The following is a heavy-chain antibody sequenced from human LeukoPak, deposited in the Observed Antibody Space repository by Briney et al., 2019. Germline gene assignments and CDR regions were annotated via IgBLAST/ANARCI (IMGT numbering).Heavy chain of an antibody. J-gene: IGHJ3*02. V-gene: IGHV3-23*01. CDR1: GFTFSSYG. Sequence: GGSLRLSCAASGFTFSSYGMSWVRQAPGKGLEWVSAISGSGDSTYYADSVKGRFTISRDNSKNTLYLQMNSLRAEDTAVYYCAKDIQGTQDAFDIWGQGTMVTVSS. CDR3: AKDIQGTQDAFDI. CDR2: ISGSGDST. D-gene: IGHD1-1*01.